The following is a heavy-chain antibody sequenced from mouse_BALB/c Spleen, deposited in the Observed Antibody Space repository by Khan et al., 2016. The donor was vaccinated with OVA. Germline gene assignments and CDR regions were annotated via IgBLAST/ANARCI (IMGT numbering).Heavy chain of an antibody. J-gene: IGHJ2*01. CDR3: ARIDGGDFDY. CDR2: ISYSGNT. CDR1: GYSITSDYA. Sequence: EVQLQESGPGLVKPSQSLSLTCTVTGYSITSDYAWNWIRQFPGNKLEWMGYISYSGNTKYNSSLKSRISITRDTSENQFFLQLNSVTIEDTATYYCARIDGGDFDYWGQGTTLTVSA. D-gene: IGHD2-3*01. V-gene: IGHV3-2*02.